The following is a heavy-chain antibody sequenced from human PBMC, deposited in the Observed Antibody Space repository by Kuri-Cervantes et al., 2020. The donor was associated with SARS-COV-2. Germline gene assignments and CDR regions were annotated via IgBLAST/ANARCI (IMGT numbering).Heavy chain of an antibody. J-gene: IGHJ6*02. D-gene: IGHD3-3*01. V-gene: IGHV4-30-4*01. CDR2: IYYSGST. Sequence: SETLSLTCTVSGGSISSGDYYWSWIRQPPGKGLEWIGYIYYSGSTYYNPSLKSRVTISVDTSKNQFSLKLSSVTAADTAVYYCARESTGFITISGVVTRYGMDVWGQGTTVTVSS. CDR3: ARESTGFITISGVVTRYGMDV. CDR1: GGSISSGDYY.